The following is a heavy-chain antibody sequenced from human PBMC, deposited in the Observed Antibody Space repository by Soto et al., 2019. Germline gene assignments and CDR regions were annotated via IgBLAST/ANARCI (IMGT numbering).Heavy chain of an antibody. CDR1: GGSFSGYY. Sequence: SDTLSLTCAVYGGSFSGYYWSWIRQPPGEGQEWIGEINHSGSTNYNPSLKSRVTISVDTSKNQVSLKMSSVTAADTAVYYCALDHSGYDSRYYYYGMDVWGQGNTVNVSS. D-gene: IGHD5-12*01. CDR3: ALDHSGYDSRYYYYGMDV. J-gene: IGHJ6*02. CDR2: INHSGST. V-gene: IGHV4-34*01.